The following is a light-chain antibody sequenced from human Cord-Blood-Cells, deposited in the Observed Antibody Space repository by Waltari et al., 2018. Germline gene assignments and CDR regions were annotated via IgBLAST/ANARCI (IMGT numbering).Light chain of an antibody. CDR2: EVS. J-gene: IGLJ2*01. V-gene: IGLV2-8*01. CDR1: SSDVGAYTY. Sequence: QSALTQPPSASGSPGQSVTTPCTGTSSDVGAYTYVSWFQQHPGKAPKLMIYEVSKRPSGVPDRFSGSKSGNTASLTVSGLQAEDEADYYCSSYAGSNSVVFGGGTKLTVL. CDR3: SSYAGSNSVV.